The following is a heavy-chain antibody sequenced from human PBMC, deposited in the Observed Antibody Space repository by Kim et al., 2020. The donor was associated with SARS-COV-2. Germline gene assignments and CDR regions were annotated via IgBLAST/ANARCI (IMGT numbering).Heavy chain of an antibody. CDR3: ARAPGVTIFGVVSSFDI. J-gene: IGHJ3*02. CDR1: GGSISSYY. D-gene: IGHD3-3*01. CDR2: IYYSGST. Sequence: SETLSLTCTVSGGSISSYYWSWIRQPPGKGLEWIGYIYYSGSTNYNPSLKSRVTISVDTSKNQFSPKLSSVTAADTAVYYCARAPGVTIFGVVSSFDIWGQGTMVTVSS. V-gene: IGHV4-59*01.